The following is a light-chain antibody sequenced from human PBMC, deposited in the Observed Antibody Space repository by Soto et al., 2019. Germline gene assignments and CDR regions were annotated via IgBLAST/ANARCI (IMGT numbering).Light chain of an antibody. CDR2: DAS. V-gene: IGKV3-11*01. Sequence: EIVLTQSPATLSLSPGERATLSCRASQSVSSYLAWYQQKPGQAPRLLIYDASNRATGIPARFSGSGSGTAFTLTISSLEPEYFAVYYCQQRSNWPTFGPGTKVDIK. CDR3: QQRSNWPT. J-gene: IGKJ3*01. CDR1: QSVSSY.